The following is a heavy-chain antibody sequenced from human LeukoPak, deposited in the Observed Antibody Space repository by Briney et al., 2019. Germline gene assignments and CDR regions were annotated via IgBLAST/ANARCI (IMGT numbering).Heavy chain of an antibody. Sequence: GGSLRLSCAASGFTFSSYSMNWVRQAPGKGLEWVSSISSSSSYIYYADSVKGRFTISRDNAKNSLYLQMNSLRAEDTAVYYCARDGRFLEWLLSSDYWGQGTLSPSPQ. V-gene: IGHV3-21*01. J-gene: IGHJ4*02. D-gene: IGHD3-3*01. CDR3: ARDGRFLEWLLSSDY. CDR1: GFTFSSYS. CDR2: ISSSSSYI.